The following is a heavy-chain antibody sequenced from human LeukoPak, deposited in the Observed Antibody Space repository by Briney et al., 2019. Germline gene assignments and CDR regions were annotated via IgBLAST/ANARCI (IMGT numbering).Heavy chain of an antibody. CDR3: ARPLAVADLDAFDI. CDR1: GGSLSSSSYS. V-gene: IGHV4-39*01. J-gene: IGHJ3*02. D-gene: IGHD6-19*01. CDR2: MYYSGGT. Sequence: TSETLSLTCTVSGGSLSSSSYSWGWIRQPPGKGLGWIGSMYYSGGTYYNPSLKRRVTISVDTSKNQFSLKLSSVTAADTAVYYCARPLAVADLDAFDIWGQGTLVTVSS.